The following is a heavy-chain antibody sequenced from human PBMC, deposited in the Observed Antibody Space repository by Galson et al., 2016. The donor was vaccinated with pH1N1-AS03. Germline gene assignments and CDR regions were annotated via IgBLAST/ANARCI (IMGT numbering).Heavy chain of an antibody. CDR3: ERTPIGRMVVTMGVEYYDL. CDR1: GFSLNTNGVG. CDR2: IYWNSEK. J-gene: IGHJ2*01. D-gene: IGHD2-21*02. V-gene: IGHV2-5*01. Sequence: PALVQPTQTLTLTCDFSGFSLNTNGVGVGWIRQPPGKPLEWLALIYWNSEKRYTPFLTGRLTLTQETAKNQVVLTMTNMAPGDTPTYFCERTPIGRMVVTMGVEYYDLWGRGTLVAVSS.